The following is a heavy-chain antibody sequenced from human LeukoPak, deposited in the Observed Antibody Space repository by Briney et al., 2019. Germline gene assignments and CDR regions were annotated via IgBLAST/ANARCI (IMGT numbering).Heavy chain of an antibody. Sequence: SETLSLTCAVYGGSFSGYYWSWIRRPPGKGLEWIGEINHSGSTNYNPSLKSRVTISVDTSKNQFSLKLSSVTAADTAVYYCARDDYWGQGTLVAVSS. CDR2: INHSGST. CDR3: ARDDY. J-gene: IGHJ4*02. V-gene: IGHV4-34*01. CDR1: GGSFSGYY.